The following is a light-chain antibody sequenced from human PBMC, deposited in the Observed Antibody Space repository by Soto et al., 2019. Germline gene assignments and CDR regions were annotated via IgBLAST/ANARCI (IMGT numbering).Light chain of an antibody. CDR3: QQCDTYPFT. Sequence: DIQMTQSPSSLSASVGDRVTITCRASQGIRSYLAWFHQKPGKAPKSLIFGTYNLQSGVPSRFSGSGSGTDFTLTISSLQPEDFATYYCQQCDTYPFTFGPGTTVDIK. V-gene: IGKV1-16*01. J-gene: IGKJ3*01. CDR1: QGIRSY. CDR2: GTY.